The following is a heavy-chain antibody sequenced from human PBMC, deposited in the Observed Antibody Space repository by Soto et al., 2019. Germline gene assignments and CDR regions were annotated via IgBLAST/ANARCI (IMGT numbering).Heavy chain of an antibody. V-gene: IGHV1-18*01. D-gene: IGHD3-3*01. CDR2: SSAYNGNT. Sequence: ASVKVSCKASGYTFTSYGISWVRQAPGQGRERMGWSSAYNGNTNYTQKLQGRVTMTTDTSTSTAYMELRSLRSDDTAVYYCASVGITFFGVVLYGMDVWGQGTTVTVTS. CDR1: GYTFTSYG. CDR3: ASVGITFFGVVLYGMDV. J-gene: IGHJ6*02.